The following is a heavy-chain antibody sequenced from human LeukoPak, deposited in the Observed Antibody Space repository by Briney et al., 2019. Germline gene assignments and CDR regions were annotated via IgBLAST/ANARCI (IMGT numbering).Heavy chain of an antibody. Sequence: SETLSLTCAVYGGSFSGYYWSWIRQPPGKGLEWIGEINHSGSTNYNPSLRSRVTISVDTSKNQFSLKLSSVTAADTAVYYCASITVENWFDPWGQGTLVTVSS. J-gene: IGHJ5*02. CDR2: INHSGST. CDR3: ASITVENWFDP. D-gene: IGHD4-11*01. V-gene: IGHV4-34*01. CDR1: GGSFSGYY.